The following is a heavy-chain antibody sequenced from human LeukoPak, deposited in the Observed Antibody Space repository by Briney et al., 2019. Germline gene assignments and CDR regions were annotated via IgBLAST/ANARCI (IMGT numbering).Heavy chain of an antibody. V-gene: IGHV4-39*01. J-gene: IGHJ5*02. D-gene: IGHD6-13*01. CDR2: IFYSGST. Sequence: PSETLSLTCTVSGGSISTSNYYWGWIRQPPGKGLEWIGNIFYSGSTYYSPSLKSRVTISLDTSRNQFSLKLTSVTAADTAVYYCARRYSSSWGNNWFDPWGQGTLVTVSS. CDR3: ARRYSSSWGNNWFDP. CDR1: GGSISTSNYY.